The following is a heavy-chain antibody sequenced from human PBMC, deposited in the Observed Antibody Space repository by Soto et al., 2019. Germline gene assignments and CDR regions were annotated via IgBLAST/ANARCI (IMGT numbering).Heavy chain of an antibody. V-gene: IGHV4-39*02. J-gene: IGHJ4*02. D-gene: IGHD3-3*01. CDR1: GGSINSGSFY. CDR2: IYYSGST. Sequence: QLHLQESGPGLVKPSETLSLTCTVSGGSINSGSFYWGWIRQPPGKGLEWIGTIYYSGSTYYNPSLRGGVTISVDTAKNQFSLKLGSGTAADPAVYYCGGEGDDFWMGEGGGFYWGQGTLVTVSS. CDR3: GGEGDDFWMGEGGGFY.